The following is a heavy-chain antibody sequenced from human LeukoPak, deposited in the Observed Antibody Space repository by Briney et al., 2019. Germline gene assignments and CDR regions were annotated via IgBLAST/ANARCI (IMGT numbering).Heavy chain of an antibody. J-gene: IGHJ5*02. CDR3: ARDGEDGYNLYIWFDP. D-gene: IGHD5-24*01. CDR2: IYTSGST. V-gene: IGHV4-61*02. Sequence: SQTLSLTCTVSGGSISSGSYYWSWIRQPAGKGLEWIGRIYTSGSTNYNPSLKSRVTISVDTSKNQFSLKLSSVTAADTAVYYCARDGEDGYNLYIWFDPWGQGTLVTVSS. CDR1: GGSISSGSYY.